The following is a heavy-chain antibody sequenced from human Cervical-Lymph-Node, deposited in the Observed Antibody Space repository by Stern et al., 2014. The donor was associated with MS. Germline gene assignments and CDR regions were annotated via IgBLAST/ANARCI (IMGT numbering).Heavy chain of an antibody. CDR1: GFTLRSYG. Sequence: VQLVESGGGVVQPGRSLRLSCAASGFTLRSYGMHWVRQAPGKGLEWVAVISNDGHEKYDTESVQGRVTISSEHSQQKLYLQMNSLRTEDTAVYYCAKDRLFCSGGGCYAMDVWGQGTTVTVSS. CDR2: ISNDGHEK. D-gene: IGHD2-15*01. CDR3: AKDRLFCSGGGCYAMDV. J-gene: IGHJ6*02. V-gene: IGHV3-30*18.